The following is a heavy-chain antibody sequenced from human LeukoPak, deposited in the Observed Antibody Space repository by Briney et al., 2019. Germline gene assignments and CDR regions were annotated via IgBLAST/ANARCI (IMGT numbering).Heavy chain of an antibody. V-gene: IGHV3-23*01. D-gene: IGHD2-2*01. J-gene: IGHJ4*02. CDR1: GFTFSSYA. CDR3: AHCSSTSCYYDYFDY. Sequence: GGSLRLSCAASGFTFSSYAMSWVRQAPGKGLEWVSAISGSGGSTYYADSVKGRFTISRDNSKNTLYLQMNSLRAEDTAVYYCAHCSSTSCYYDYFDYWGQGTLVTVSS. CDR2: ISGSGGST.